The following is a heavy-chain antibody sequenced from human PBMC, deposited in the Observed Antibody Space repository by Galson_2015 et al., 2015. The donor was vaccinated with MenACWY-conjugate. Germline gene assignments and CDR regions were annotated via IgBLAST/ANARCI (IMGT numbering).Heavy chain of an antibody. V-gene: IGHV4-30-2*01. CDR3: ARGEGA. CDR2: IYDSGST. D-gene: IGHD3-16*01. J-gene: IGHJ5*02. Sequence: QVQLQESGPGLVEPSETLSLTCAVSGGSISSGSYSWNWIRQTPGKGLEWIGNIYDSGSTYNNPSLKSRFTISLDRSNNQFSRKLSPVTAADTAVYYCARGEGAWGQGTLVTVSS. CDR1: GGSISSGSYS.